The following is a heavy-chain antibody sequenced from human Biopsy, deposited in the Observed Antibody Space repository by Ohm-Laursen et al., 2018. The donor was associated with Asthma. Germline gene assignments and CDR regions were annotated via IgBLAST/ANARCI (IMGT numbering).Heavy chain of an antibody. Sequence: SLRLSCAASGFAFNNSSMTWVRQAPGKGLEWVSSISACGVRTFYADSVKGRFTVSRDSSRNTLYLQLSTLRVEDTAVYFCAKITTDRQKANNWFDPWGQGTLVTVSS. J-gene: IGHJ5*02. D-gene: IGHD3-22*01. CDR1: GFAFNNSS. CDR2: ISACGVRT. CDR3: AKITTDRQKANNWFDP. V-gene: IGHV3-23*01.